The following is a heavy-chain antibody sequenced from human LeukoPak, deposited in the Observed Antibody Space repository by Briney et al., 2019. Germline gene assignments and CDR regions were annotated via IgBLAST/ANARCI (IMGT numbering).Heavy chain of an antibody. D-gene: IGHD3-9*01. CDR3: ATLYYDILTGVYYFDY. CDR1: GFTFSSCG. V-gene: IGHV3-9*01. CDR2: ISWNSGSI. J-gene: IGHJ4*02. Sequence: GGSLRLSCAASGFTFSSCGMSWVRQAPGKGLEWVSGISWNSGSIGYADSVKGRFTISRDNAKNSLYLQMNSLRAEDTALYYCATLYYDILTGVYYFDYWGQGTLVTVSS.